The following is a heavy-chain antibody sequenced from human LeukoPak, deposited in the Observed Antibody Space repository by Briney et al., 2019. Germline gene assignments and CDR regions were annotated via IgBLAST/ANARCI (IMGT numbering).Heavy chain of an antibody. CDR3: AKGDQLRYFDWLFSDDAFDI. CDR2: IKKDGSEK. Sequence: GGSLRLSCAASGFTFSSYWMSWVRQAPGKGLEWVANIKKDGSEKYYVDSVKGRFTISRDNAKTSLYLQMNSLRAEDTAVYYCAKGDQLRYFDWLFSDDAFDIWGQGTMVTVSS. J-gene: IGHJ3*02. D-gene: IGHD3-9*01. V-gene: IGHV3-7*01. CDR1: GFTFSSYW.